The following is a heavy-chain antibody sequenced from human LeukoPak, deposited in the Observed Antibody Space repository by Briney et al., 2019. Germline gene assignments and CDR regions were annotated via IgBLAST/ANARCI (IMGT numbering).Heavy chain of an antibody. V-gene: IGHV1-18*01. D-gene: IGHD1-14*01. CDR2: ISAYNGKT. J-gene: IGHJ6*03. CDR1: GYTFTSYG. CDR3: ARDLSGIDYYYMDV. Sequence: ASVKVSCKASGYTFTSYGISWVRQAPGQGLEWMGWISAYNGKTNHAQKLQGRVTMTTDTSTSTAYMELRSLRSDDAAVYYCARDLSGIDYYYMDVWGKGTTVTISS.